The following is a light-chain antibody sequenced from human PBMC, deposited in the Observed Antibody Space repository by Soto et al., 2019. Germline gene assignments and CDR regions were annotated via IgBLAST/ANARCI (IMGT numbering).Light chain of an antibody. J-gene: IGLJ2*01. CDR3: LLYYGGAHLV. CDR1: TGAVTSGNY. CDR2: TTN. V-gene: IGLV7-43*01. Sequence: QAVVTQEPSLTVSPGGTVTLTCASSTGAVTSGNYPSWFQQKPGQAPRTLIYTTNSRHSWTPARFSGSLLGGKAALTLSGVQPEDEAYYYRLLYYGGAHLVFGGGTKLTVL.